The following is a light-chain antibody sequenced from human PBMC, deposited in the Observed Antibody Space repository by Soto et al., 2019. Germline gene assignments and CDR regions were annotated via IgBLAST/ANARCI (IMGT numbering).Light chain of an antibody. CDR2: KAS. Sequence: DIQITQSRSSLSASVGDRVTMTCRASQGIANYLNWYQQKPGKAPKLLIYKASNLESGVPSRFSGSGSGTEFTLTISSLQPDDFATYYCQQYNSYPITFGGGTKVDIK. CDR3: QQYNSYPIT. V-gene: IGKV1-5*03. CDR1: QGIANY. J-gene: IGKJ4*01.